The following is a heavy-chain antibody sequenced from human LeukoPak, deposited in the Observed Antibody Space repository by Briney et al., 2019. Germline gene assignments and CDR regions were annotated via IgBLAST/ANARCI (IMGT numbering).Heavy chain of an antibody. Sequence: SETLSLTCTVSGGSISSSSYYWGWIRQPPGKGLEWIGSIYYSGSTYYNPSLKSRVTISVDTSKNQFSLKLSSVTATDTAVYYCARQGSGAAAYGMDVWGQGTTVTVSS. J-gene: IGHJ6*02. CDR3: ARQGSGAAAYGMDV. V-gene: IGHV4-39*01. D-gene: IGHD6-13*01. CDR1: GGSISSSSYY. CDR2: IYYSGST.